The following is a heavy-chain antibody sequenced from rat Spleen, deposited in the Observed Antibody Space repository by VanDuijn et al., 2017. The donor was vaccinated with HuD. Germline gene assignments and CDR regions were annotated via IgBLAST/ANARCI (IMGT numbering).Heavy chain of an antibody. D-gene: IGHD1-11*01. J-gene: IGHJ2*01. CDR1: GFTFSDYN. V-gene: IGHV5-7*01. CDR3: ARRVRRVSYYCDY. Sequence: EVQLVESGGGLVQPGRSLKLSCAASGFTFSDYNMAWVRQAPKKGLEWVATISYDGSSTYYRDSVKGRFTISRDNAKSTLYLQMDSLRSEDTATYYCARRVRRVSYYCDYWGQGVMVTVSS. CDR2: ISYDGSST.